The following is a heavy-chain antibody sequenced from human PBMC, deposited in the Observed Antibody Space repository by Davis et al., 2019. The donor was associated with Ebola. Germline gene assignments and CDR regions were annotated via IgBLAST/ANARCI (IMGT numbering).Heavy chain of an antibody. CDR2: ISSSSSYI. Sequence: GESLKISCAASGFTFSSYSMNWVRQAPGKGLEWVSYISSSSSYIYYADSVKGRFTISRDNAKNSLYLQMNSLRAEDTAVYYCARDAYYYDSSGYYYHFDYWGQGTLVTVSS. V-gene: IGHV3-21*05. J-gene: IGHJ4*02. CDR1: GFTFSSYS. D-gene: IGHD3-22*01. CDR3: ARDAYYYDSSGYYYHFDY.